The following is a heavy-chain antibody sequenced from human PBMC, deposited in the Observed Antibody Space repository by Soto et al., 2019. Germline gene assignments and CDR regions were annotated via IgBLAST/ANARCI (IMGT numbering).Heavy chain of an antibody. V-gene: IGHV4-39*01. Sequence: PSETLSLTCTVSGSSINSIGYYWGWIRQPPGKGLEWIGSMFYGVSTYYNPSLKSRVTVSVDTSKNQFSLNLRSVTAADTAVYYCARLPSRHLVDYWGQGTLVTDSS. J-gene: IGHJ4*02. CDR1: GSSINSIGYY. D-gene: IGHD3-3*02. CDR2: MFYGVST. CDR3: ARLPSRHLVDY.